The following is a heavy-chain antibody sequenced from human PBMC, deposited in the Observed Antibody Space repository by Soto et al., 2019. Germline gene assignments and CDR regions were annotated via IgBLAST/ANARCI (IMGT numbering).Heavy chain of an antibody. CDR2: ISYSGST. J-gene: IGHJ3*01. V-gene: IGHV4-61*01. CDR1: GGSVSSSYYY. Sequence: SETLSLTCTVSGGSVSSSYYYWTWIRQPPGKGLEWIGHISYSGSTNYNPSLKSRVTISVDTSKNQFSLNLSSVTAADTAVYFCAISPSNDAFDFWGQGTMVTVSS. D-gene: IGHD2-2*01. CDR3: AISPSNDAFDF.